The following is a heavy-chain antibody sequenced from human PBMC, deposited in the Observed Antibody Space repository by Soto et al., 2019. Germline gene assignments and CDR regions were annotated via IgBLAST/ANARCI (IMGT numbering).Heavy chain of an antibody. CDR1: GFSLSTSGVG. CDR3: AYDNCNPGGQAFDI. D-gene: IGHD1-20*01. J-gene: IGHJ3*02. V-gene: IGHV2-5*02. Sequence: QITLKESGPTLVKPTQTLTLTCTFSGFSLSTSGVGVGWIRQPPGKALEWLALIYWDDDKRYSPSLKSRLTINQVTPKNQVVHTMANTAHVYTATDYCAYDNCNPGGQAFDIWGQGTMVTVSS. CDR2: IYWDDDK.